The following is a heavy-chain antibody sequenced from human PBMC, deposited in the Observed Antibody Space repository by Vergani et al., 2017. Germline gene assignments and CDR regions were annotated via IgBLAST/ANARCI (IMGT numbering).Heavy chain of an antibody. V-gene: IGHV1-18*01. J-gene: IGHJ3*01. CDR2: IRPYTGHT. Sequence: QVQLVQSGAELKKPGASVSVSCKGSSHTFQTYGISWVRQAPGKGLEWMAWIRPYTGHTIYAQKFQDRVTMTADTSPNTAYMELRSLRSDDTAVYFCARVAPSNSEVTPTAFDVWGQGTMGNVS. D-gene: IGHD1-1*01. CDR1: SHTFQTYG. CDR3: ARVAPSNSEVTPTAFDV.